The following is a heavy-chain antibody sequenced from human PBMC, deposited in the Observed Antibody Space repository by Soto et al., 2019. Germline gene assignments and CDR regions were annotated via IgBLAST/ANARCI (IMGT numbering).Heavy chain of an antibody. V-gene: IGHV1-18*01. CDR2: ISAYNGNT. J-gene: IGHJ4*02. D-gene: IGHD6-19*01. CDR3: ARAVGPYSSGWYDY. CDR1: GYTFTSYG. Sequence: QVQLVQSGAEVKKPGASVKVSCKASGYTFTSYGISWVRQAPGQGLEWMGWISAYNGNTNYAQKLQGRVTMTTDTXXSTADMERRSLRSDDTAVYYCARAVGPYSSGWYDYWGQGTLVTVSS.